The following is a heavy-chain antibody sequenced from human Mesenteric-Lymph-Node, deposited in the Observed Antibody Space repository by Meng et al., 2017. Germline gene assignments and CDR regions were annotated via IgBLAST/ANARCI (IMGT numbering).Heavy chain of an antibody. D-gene: IGHD3-10*01. V-gene: IGHV1-46*01. Sequence: ASVKVSCKASGYTFTSYYMHWVRQAPGQGLEWMGIINPSGGSTSYAQKFQGRVTMTRDTYTSTVYMELSSLRSEDAAVYYCARDRRLRYYGSGGISGVDVWGQGTTVTVSS. J-gene: IGHJ6*02. CDR3: ARDRRLRYYGSGGISGVDV. CDR2: INPSGGST. CDR1: GYTFTSYY.